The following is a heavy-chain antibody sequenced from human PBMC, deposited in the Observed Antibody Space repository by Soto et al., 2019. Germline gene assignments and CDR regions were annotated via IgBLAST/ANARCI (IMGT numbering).Heavy chain of an antibody. D-gene: IGHD3-22*01. Sequence: GASVEVSCKASGGTFSSYAISWVRQAPGQGLEWMGGIIPIFGTANYAQKFQGRVTITADKSTSTAYMELSSLRSEDTAVYYCARWVWDYDSSGYSLAYEDYWGQGTLVTVSS. CDR2: IIPIFGTA. J-gene: IGHJ4*02. CDR1: GGTFSSYA. CDR3: ARWVWDYDSSGYSLAYEDY. V-gene: IGHV1-69*06.